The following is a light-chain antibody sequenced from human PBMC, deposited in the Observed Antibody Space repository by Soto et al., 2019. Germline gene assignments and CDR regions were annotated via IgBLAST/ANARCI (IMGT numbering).Light chain of an antibody. Sequence: DIVLTQSPDSLAVSLGERATMNCKSSQSVLYSSNNKNYLAWYQQKPGQPPKLLIYWASTRESGVPDRFSGSGSGTDFTLTISSLQAEDVAVYYCQQYYSTPWTFGQGTTVEIK. V-gene: IGKV4-1*01. J-gene: IGKJ1*01. CDR1: QSVLYSSNNKNY. CDR3: QQYYSTPWT. CDR2: WAS.